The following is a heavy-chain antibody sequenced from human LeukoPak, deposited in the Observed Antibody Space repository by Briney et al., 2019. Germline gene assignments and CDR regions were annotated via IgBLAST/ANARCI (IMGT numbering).Heavy chain of an antibody. CDR3: ARVAGSSWYSFWFDP. D-gene: IGHD6-13*01. V-gene: IGHV4-38-2*02. Sequence: SETLSLTCSVSGFSISSVYYWGWIRQPPGKGLEWIGSIYHGGSTYYNPSLKSRVTISVDTSKNQFSLNLSSVTAADTAVYYCARVAGSSWYSFWFDPWGQGTLVTVSS. CDR1: GFSISSVYY. J-gene: IGHJ5*02. CDR2: IYHGGST.